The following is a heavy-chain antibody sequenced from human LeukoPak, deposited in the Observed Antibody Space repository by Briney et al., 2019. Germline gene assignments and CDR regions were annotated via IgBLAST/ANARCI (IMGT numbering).Heavy chain of an antibody. Sequence: GGSLRLSCAASGFTFSDYYMSWIRQAPGKGLEWVSYISGSGSTIYYADSVKGRFTISRDNAKNSLYLQMNSLRAEDTAVYYCARDLDYGVYADYWGQGTLVTVSS. CDR3: ARDLDYGVYADY. J-gene: IGHJ4*02. D-gene: IGHD4-17*01. CDR2: ISGSGSTI. V-gene: IGHV3-11*01. CDR1: GFTFSDYY.